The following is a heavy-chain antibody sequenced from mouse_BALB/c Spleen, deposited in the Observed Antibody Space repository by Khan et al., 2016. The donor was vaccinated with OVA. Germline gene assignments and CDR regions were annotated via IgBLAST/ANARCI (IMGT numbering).Heavy chain of an antibody. CDR3: ARNYYGTRNAMDY. CDR1: GYTFTDYA. D-gene: IGHD1-1*01. Sequence: QVQLQQSGAELVRPGVSVKISCKGSGYTFTDYAMHWVKQSHTKSLEWIGVISTYYDDASYSQKFKGKATMTIDKSSSTAYLELARLTSDDSASYYCARNYYGTRNAMDYWGQGTSVTVSS. V-gene: IGHV1S137*01. CDR2: ISTYYDDA. J-gene: IGHJ4*01.